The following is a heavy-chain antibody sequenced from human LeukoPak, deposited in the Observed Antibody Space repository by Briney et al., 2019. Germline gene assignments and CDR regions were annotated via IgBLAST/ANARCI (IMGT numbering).Heavy chain of an antibody. CDR1: GGSISSSSYY. D-gene: IGHD6-6*01. V-gene: IGHV4-39*01. J-gene: IGHJ4*02. Sequence: PSETLFLTCTVSGGSISSSSYYWGWIRQPPGKGLEWIGSIYYSGSTYYNPSLKSRVTISVDTSKNQFSLKLSSVTAADTAVYYCERLFSPYSSSLSAGLYYFDYWGQGTLVTVSS. CDR2: IYYSGST. CDR3: ERLFSPYSSSLSAGLYYFDY.